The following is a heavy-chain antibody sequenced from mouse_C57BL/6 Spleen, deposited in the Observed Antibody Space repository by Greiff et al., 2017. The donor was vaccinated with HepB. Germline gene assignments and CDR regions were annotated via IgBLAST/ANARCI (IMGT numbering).Heavy chain of an antibody. V-gene: IGHV5-17*01. CDR2: ISSGSSTI. Sequence: EVMLVESVGGLVKPGGSLKLSCAASGFTFSDSGMHWVRQAPEKGLEWVAYISSGSSTIYYADTVKGRFTISRDNAKNTLFLQMTMLRSEDTAMYYCARFLGNFFDYWGQGTTLTVSS. CDR1: GFTFSDSG. D-gene: IGHD1-1*02. CDR3: ARFLGNFFDY. J-gene: IGHJ2*01.